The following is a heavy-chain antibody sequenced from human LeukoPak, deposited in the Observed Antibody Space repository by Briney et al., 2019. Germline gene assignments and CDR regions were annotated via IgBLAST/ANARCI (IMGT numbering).Heavy chain of an antibody. CDR3: ARAADYGDYYDAFDI. V-gene: IGHV1-69*05. CDR2: IIPIFGTA. Sequence: ASVKVSCKASGGTFSSYAISWVRQAPGQGLEWMGRIIPIFGTANYAQKFQGRVTITTDESTSTAYMELSSLRSEDTAVYYCARAADYGDYYDAFDIWGQGTMVTVSS. CDR1: GGTFSSYA. J-gene: IGHJ3*02. D-gene: IGHD4-17*01.